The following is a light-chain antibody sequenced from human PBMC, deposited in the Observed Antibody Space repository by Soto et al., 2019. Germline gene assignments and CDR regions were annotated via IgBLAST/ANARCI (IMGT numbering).Light chain of an antibody. V-gene: IGKV3-15*01. CDR3: QQYNNWLIT. Sequence: EIVMTQSPATLSVSPGERATLSSRASQSVSSNLAWYQQKPGQAPRLLIYGASTRATGIPARFSGSGSGTEFTLTISSLQSEDVAVYYCQQYNNWLITFGQGTRLEIK. CDR1: QSVSSN. J-gene: IGKJ5*01. CDR2: GAS.